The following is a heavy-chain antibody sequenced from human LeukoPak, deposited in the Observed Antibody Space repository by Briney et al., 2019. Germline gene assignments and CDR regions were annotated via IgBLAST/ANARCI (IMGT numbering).Heavy chain of an antibody. D-gene: IGHD6-19*01. CDR2: IKSKTDGGTT. J-gene: IGHJ4*02. Sequence: GGSLRLSCAASGFTFSNAWMSWVRQAPGRGLEWVGRIKSKTDGGTTDYAAPVKGRFTISRDDSKNTLYLQMNSLKTEDTAVYYCTTEGGSGWFFDYWGQGTLVTVSS. V-gene: IGHV3-15*01. CDR3: TTEGGSGWFFDY. CDR1: GFTFSNAW.